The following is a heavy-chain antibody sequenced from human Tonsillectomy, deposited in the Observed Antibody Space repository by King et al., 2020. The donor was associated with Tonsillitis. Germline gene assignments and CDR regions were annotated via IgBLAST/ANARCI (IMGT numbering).Heavy chain of an antibody. D-gene: IGHD6-19*01. CDR2: INPNNGGT. Sequence: VQLVESGAEVKKPGASVRVSCKASGYTFTGYYLHWVRQAPGQGLEWMGWINPNNGGTNSAQKFQGRVTMTRDTSFTTAYMGLSRLTSDDTAAYYCARDPRGAVPGYYYYAMDVWGQGTTVTASS. V-gene: IGHV1-2*02. J-gene: IGHJ6*02. CDR1: GYTFTGYY. CDR3: ARDPRGAVPGYYYYAMDV.